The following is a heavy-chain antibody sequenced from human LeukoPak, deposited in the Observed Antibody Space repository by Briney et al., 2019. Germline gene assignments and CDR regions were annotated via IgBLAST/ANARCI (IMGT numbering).Heavy chain of an antibody. CDR3: ARGGSSGWWAFDI. J-gene: IGHJ3*02. Sequence: GGSLRLSCAASGFTFSSYSMNWVRQAPGKGLEWVSSISSSSSYIYYADSVKGRFTISRDNAKNSLYLQMNSLRAEDTAVYYCARGGSSGWWAFDIWGQGTMVTASS. CDR2: ISSSSSYI. CDR1: GFTFSSYS. D-gene: IGHD6-19*01. V-gene: IGHV3-21*01.